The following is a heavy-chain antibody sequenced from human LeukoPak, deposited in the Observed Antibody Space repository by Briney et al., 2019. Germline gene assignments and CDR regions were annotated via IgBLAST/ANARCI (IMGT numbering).Heavy chain of an antibody. V-gene: IGHV3-9*01. CDR2: ISWNSGSI. J-gene: IGHJ4*02. D-gene: IGHD1-26*01. CDR1: GFTFDDYA. Sequence: GGSLRLSCEASGFTFDDYAMHWVRQAPGKGLEWVSGISWNSGSIDYAGSVKGRFTISRDNAKNSLYLQMNSLRAEDTALYYCAKDSGSYDFDYWGQGTLVTVSS. CDR3: AKDSGSYDFDY.